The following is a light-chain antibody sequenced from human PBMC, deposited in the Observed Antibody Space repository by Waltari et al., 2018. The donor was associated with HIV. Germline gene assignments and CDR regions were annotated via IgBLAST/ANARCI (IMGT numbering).Light chain of an antibody. CDR3: QQANTFPRT. J-gene: IGKJ1*01. Sequence: DIQMTNSPSPVPAPVGTRATITCRASQGISSGLAWYQQKPGKAPKLLSYASSSLQSGVPSRFSGSGSGTDFTLTISSLQPEDFATYYCQQANTFPRTFGQGTKVEIK. V-gene: IGKV1-12*01. CDR2: ASS. CDR1: QGISSG.